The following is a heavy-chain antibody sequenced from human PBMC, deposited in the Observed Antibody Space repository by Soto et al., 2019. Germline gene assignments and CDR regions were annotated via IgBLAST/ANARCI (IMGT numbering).Heavy chain of an antibody. V-gene: IGHV4-59*08. CDR1: GGSISSYY. CDR2: IYYSGST. Sequence: SETLSLTCTVSGGSISSYYWSWIRQPPGKGLEWIGYIYYSGSTNYNPSLKSRVTISVDTSKNQFSLKLSSVTAADTAVYFCARVGMALSAVVHLFFDYWGQGTLVTVSS. CDR3: ARVGMALSAVVHLFFDY. D-gene: IGHD6-6*01. J-gene: IGHJ4*02.